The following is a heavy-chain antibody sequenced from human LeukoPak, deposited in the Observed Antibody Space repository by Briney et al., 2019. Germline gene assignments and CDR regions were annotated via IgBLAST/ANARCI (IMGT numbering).Heavy chain of an antibody. CDR1: GFTFSSYW. Sequence: PGGSLRLSCAASGFTFSSYWMPWVRQAPGKGLVWVSRINSDGSSTSYADSVKGRFTISRDNAKNTLYLQMNSLRAEDTAVYYCASQRFIAAPIDYWGQGTLVTVSS. V-gene: IGHV3-74*01. D-gene: IGHD6-13*01. CDR3: ASQRFIAAPIDY. CDR2: INSDGSST. J-gene: IGHJ4*02.